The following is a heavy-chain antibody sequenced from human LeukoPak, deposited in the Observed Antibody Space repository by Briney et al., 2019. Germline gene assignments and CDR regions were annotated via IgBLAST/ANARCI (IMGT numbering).Heavy chain of an antibody. CDR3: AGGYCLNPNWFDP. Sequence: PSETLSLTCTVSGGSISSYYWSWIRQPPGKGLEWIGYIYYSGSTNYNPSLKSRVTISVDTSKNQFSLKLSSVTAADTAVYYCAGGYCLNPNWFDPWGQGTLVTVSS. CDR2: IYYSGST. J-gene: IGHJ5*02. D-gene: IGHD2-21*01. CDR1: GGSISSYY. V-gene: IGHV4-59*01.